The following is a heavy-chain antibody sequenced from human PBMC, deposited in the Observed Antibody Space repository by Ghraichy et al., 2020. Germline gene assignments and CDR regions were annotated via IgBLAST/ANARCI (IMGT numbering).Heavy chain of an antibody. D-gene: IGHD5-18*01. Sequence: GGSLRLSCEASGFAFSSYAMSWVRQAPGKGLECVSTISGSGSSTYYADSVKGRFTISRDNSKNTVYLQMSSLRAEDTAVYYCANDLQGYSYGSMTYFDYWGQGTLVTVSS. V-gene: IGHV3-23*01. CDR2: ISGSGSST. CDR3: ANDLQGYSYGSMTYFDY. CDR1: GFAFSSYA. J-gene: IGHJ4*02.